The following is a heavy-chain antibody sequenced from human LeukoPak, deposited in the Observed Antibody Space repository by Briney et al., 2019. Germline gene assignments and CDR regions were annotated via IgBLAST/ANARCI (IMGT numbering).Heavy chain of an antibody. J-gene: IGHJ3*02. CDR2: INPSGGNT. D-gene: IGHD3-3*01. Sequence: ASVNVSCKASGYIFTSYFMHWVRQAPGQGLEWMGIINPSGGNTNYAQKFQGRVTMTRDTSTSTVYMELSSLTSEDTAVYYCARGDHVRIYAESAFDIWGQGTMVTVSS. V-gene: IGHV1-46*01. CDR3: ARGDHVRIYAESAFDI. CDR1: GYIFTSYF.